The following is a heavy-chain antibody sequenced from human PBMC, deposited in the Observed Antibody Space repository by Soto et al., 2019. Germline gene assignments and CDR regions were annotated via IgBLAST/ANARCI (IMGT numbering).Heavy chain of an antibody. CDR2: IYYSGST. J-gene: IGHJ6*02. CDR1: GGSVSSGSYY. CDR3: ARDSSGDSDGVPYYYYGMDG. D-gene: IGHD5-18*01. V-gene: IGHV4-61*01. Sequence: SETLSLTCTVSGGSVSSGSYYWSWIRQPPGKGLEWIGYIYYSGSTNYNPSLKSRVTISVDTSKNQFSLKLSSVTAADTAVYYCARDSSGDSDGVPYYYYGMDGWGQGNTVTVSS.